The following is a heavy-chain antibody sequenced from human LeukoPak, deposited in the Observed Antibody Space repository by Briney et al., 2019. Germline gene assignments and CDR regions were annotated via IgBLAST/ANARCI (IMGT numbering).Heavy chain of an antibody. D-gene: IGHD3-22*01. CDR2: VYYSGST. Sequence: PSETLSLTCTVSGGSVTTSSYYWGWIRQPPGKGQEWIGSVYYSGSTYYNPSLKSRVTISVDTSKNQFSLKLSSVTAADTAVYYCARQRGDEYYYETIGYDYVGSQFDPWGQGTLVTVSS. CDR1: GGSVTTSSYY. CDR3: ARQRGDEYYYETIGYDYVGSQFDP. V-gene: IGHV4-39*01. J-gene: IGHJ5*02.